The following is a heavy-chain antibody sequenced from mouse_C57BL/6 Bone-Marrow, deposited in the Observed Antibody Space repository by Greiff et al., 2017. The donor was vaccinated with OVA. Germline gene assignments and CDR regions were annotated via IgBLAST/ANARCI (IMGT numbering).Heavy chain of an antibody. Sequence: DVHLVESGGGLVQPGGSLKLSCAASGFTFSDYYMSWVRQTPEKRLEWVAYISNGGGSTYYPDTVKGRFTISRDNAKNTLYLQMSRLKSEDTAMYYCARYYDYFDYWGQGTTLTVSS. CDR1: GFTFSDYY. D-gene: IGHD2-4*01. CDR2: ISNGGGST. CDR3: ARYYDYFDY. J-gene: IGHJ2*01. V-gene: IGHV5-12*01.